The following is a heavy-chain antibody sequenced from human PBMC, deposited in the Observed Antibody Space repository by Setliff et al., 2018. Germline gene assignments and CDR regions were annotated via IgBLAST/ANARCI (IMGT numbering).Heavy chain of an antibody. CDR1: GYIFNNYF. CDR3: ATFRGYTYGYDY. D-gene: IGHD5-18*01. Sequence: SVKVSCKASGYIFNNYFLHWVRQAPGQGLEWMGGIIPIFGSANYARKFQGRVTMTTDASTNTAYMELRSLGSDDTAVYYCATFRGYTYGYDYWGQGTLVTVSS. CDR2: IIPIFGSA. V-gene: IGHV1-69*05. J-gene: IGHJ4*02.